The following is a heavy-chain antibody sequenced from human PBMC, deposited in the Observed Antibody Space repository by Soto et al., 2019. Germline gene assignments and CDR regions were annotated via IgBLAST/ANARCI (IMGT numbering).Heavy chain of an antibody. D-gene: IGHD6-13*01. CDR3: AREEDYSSSWYFVLLAPKSPVDI. V-gene: IGHV3-7*01. CDR1: GFTFSSYW. CDR2: IKQDGSEK. Sequence: HPGGSLRLSCAASGFTFSSYWMSWVRQAPGKGLEWVANIKQDGSEKYYVDSVKGRFTISRDNAKNSLYLQMNSLRAEDTAVYYCAREEDYSSSWYFVLLAPKSPVDIWGQGTMVTVSS. J-gene: IGHJ3*02.